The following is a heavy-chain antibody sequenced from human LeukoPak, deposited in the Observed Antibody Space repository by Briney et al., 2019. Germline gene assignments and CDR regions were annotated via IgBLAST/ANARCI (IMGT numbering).Heavy chain of an antibody. CDR1: GFNFNTYA. D-gene: IGHD2/OR15-2a*01. Sequence: GGSLRLSCAASGFNFNTYAMKWVRQAPGKGLEWLAVVLFDGSDQYYADSVQGRFTISRDNSQNTLYLQMDSLRVEDTAVYYCARVSKPGWYDYYYMDVWGKGTTVTVSS. CDR3: ARVSKPGWYDYYYMDV. J-gene: IGHJ6*03. CDR2: VLFDGSDQ. V-gene: IGHV3-30*04.